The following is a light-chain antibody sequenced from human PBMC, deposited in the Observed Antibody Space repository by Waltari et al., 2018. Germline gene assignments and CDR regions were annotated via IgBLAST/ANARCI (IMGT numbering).Light chain of an antibody. CDR3: QVWDSSSDRV. J-gene: IGLJ3*02. V-gene: IGLV3-21*04. CDR1: NIGTKS. CDR2: AVS. Sequence: SYVLTQPSSVSVAPGETASITCGGDNIGTKSVHWYQQKSGQAPVLVIYAVSGGPAGIPERFSGSNSGNTATLTISRVEAGDEADYYCQVWDSSSDRVFGGETKLTVL.